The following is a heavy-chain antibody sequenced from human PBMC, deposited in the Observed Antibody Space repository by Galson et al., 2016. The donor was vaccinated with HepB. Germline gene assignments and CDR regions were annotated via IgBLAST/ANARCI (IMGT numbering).Heavy chain of an antibody. CDR2: INWNGGST. D-gene: IGHD3-9*01. CDR3: ARATPYYDILTGYYNYYFDY. V-gene: IGHV3-20*04. Sequence: SLRLSCAASGFKFDDYGMSWVRQAPGKGLEWVSCINWNGGSTGYVDSVKGRFTISRDNAKNSLYLQMNSLRAEDTALYYCARATPYYDILTGYYNYYFDYWGQGTLVTVSS. CDR1: GFKFDDYG. J-gene: IGHJ4*02.